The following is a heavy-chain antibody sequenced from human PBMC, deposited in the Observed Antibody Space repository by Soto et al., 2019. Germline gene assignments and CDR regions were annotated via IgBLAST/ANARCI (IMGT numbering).Heavy chain of an antibody. CDR2: INAGNGNT. D-gene: IGHD2-2*01. CDR3: ARYRRYCSSTSCPPTFHDY. Sequence: GASVKVSCKASGYTFTSYAMHWVRQAPGQRLEWMGWINAGNGNTKYSQKFQGRVTITRDTSASTAYMELSSLRSEDTAVYYCARYRRYCSSTSCPPTFHDYWGQGTLVTVSS. V-gene: IGHV1-3*01. CDR1: GYTFTSYA. J-gene: IGHJ4*02.